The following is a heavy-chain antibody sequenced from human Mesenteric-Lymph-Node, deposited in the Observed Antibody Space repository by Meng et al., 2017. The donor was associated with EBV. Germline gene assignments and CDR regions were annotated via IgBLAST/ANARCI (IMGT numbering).Heavy chain of an antibody. CDR3: ARAHYYGSGSYHQSDY. V-gene: IGHV1-2*06. J-gene: IGHJ4*02. D-gene: IGHD3-10*01. CDR1: GTTFTTYN. Sequence: QARLVQSGTEVKEPGTSVKVSCKASGTTFTTYNINGVRQAPGQGLEWMGRIDPNSGDTDYAQKFQARVTMTRDTSIRTAYMELDSLRSDDTAVYYCARAHYYGSGSYHQSDYWGQGTLVTVSS. CDR2: IDPNSGDT.